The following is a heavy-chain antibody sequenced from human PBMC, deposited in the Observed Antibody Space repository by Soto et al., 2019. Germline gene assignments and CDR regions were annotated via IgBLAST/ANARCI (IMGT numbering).Heavy chain of an antibody. V-gene: IGHV3-23*01. Sequence: GGSLRLSCAASGFTFSTYAMNWVRQAPGKGLEWVSAICNAGGSTYYAESVRGRFTISRDNSINTLYLQMSGLRTEDTAVYYCAHPRGYGVFDAVDIWGQGTMVTVSS. J-gene: IGHJ3*02. CDR1: GFTFSTYA. CDR3: AHPRGYGVFDAVDI. D-gene: IGHD4-17*01. CDR2: ICNAGGST.